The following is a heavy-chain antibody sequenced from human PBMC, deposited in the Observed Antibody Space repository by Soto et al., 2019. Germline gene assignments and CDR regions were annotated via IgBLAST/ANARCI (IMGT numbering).Heavy chain of an antibody. CDR2: IKQDGSEK. V-gene: IGHV3-7*01. CDR1: GFTFSSYW. CDR3: ARVVDYCSSTRCYGGVYYFDY. Sequence: EVQLVESGGGLVQPGGSLRLSCAASGFTFSSYWMSWVRQAPGKGLEWVANIKQDGSEKYYVDSVKGRFTISRDNAKNSLYLQMNSLRAEDTAVYYCARVVDYCSSTRCYGGVYYFDYWGQGTLVTVSS. D-gene: IGHD2-2*01. J-gene: IGHJ4*02.